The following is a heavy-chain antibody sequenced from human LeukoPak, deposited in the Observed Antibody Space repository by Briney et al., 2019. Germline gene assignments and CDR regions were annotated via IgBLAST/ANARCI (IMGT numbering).Heavy chain of an antibody. V-gene: IGHV3-30*03. CDR1: GFTFSSYG. J-gene: IGHJ5*02. CDR3: ARGLPAHNWFDP. D-gene: IGHD2-2*01. Sequence: PGGSLRLSCAASGFTFSSYGMHWVRQAPGKGLEWVAVISYDGSNKYYADSVKGRFTISRDNAKNSLYLQMNSLRAEDTAVYYCARGLPAHNWFDPWGQGTLVTVSS. CDR2: ISYDGSNK.